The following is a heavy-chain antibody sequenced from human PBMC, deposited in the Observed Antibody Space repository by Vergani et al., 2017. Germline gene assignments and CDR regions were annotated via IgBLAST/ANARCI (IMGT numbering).Heavy chain of an antibody. J-gene: IGHJ6*03. V-gene: IGHV3-30*18. CDR3: AKAGSVASESLQYNFYMDV. D-gene: IGHD5-24*01. CDR2: ISTDGTKK. CDR1: GFTFSSHA. Sequence: QVQLVEWGGGVVQPGGSLRLSCTASGFTFSSHAIHWVRRAPGKGLEWVAVISTDGTKKYYGDSVKGRFTISRDNSKKTLDLQMNSLRTEDSAVYYCAKAGSVASESLQYNFYMDVWGKGTTVTVS.